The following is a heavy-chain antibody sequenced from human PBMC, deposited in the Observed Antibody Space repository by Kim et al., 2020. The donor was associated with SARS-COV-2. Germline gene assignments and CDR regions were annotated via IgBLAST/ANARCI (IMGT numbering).Heavy chain of an antibody. CDR1: GFAVSNCD. CDR3: AKGTQSGGGMDV. Sequence: GGSLRLSCAVSGFAVSNCDIHWVRQAPGKGLEWVAGISDDGSNKYYGDSVKGRFTVSRDNFKNTLYLQINSLRPEDTAVYHCAKGTQSGGGMDVWGQGTTVTVSS. CDR2: ISDDGSNK. J-gene: IGHJ6*02. V-gene: IGHV3-30*18. D-gene: IGHD1-1*01.